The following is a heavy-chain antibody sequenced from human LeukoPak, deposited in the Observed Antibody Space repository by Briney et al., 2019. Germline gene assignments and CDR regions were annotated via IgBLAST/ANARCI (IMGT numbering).Heavy chain of an antibody. CDR3: ARDIEFST. CDR1: GFTFSDSA. J-gene: IGHJ3*01. Sequence: PGGSLRLSCAASGFTFSDSAMNWVRQAPGKGLEWVSLISFSGGNTYYADSMKGRFTISRDNYKDTLYLQMNSLRAEDTAMYYCARDIEFSTWSLGTMVTVSS. CDR2: ISFSGGNT. V-gene: IGHV3-23*01. D-gene: IGHD5-12*01.